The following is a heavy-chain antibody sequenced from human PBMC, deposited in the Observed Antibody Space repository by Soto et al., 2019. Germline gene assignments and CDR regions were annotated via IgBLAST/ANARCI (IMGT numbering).Heavy chain of an antibody. CDR3: ARDPSGAIASRTVY. Sequence: GASVKVSCKASGGIFVSYSINWVRQAPGQGLEWMGGIIPVFDTANYARHFQGRVTITANESTSTVYMELSRLTSEDTAIYYCARDPSGAIASRTVYWGQGTLVTVSS. J-gene: IGHJ4*02. CDR2: IIPVFDTA. D-gene: IGHD6-6*01. V-gene: IGHV1-69*13. CDR1: GGIFVSYS.